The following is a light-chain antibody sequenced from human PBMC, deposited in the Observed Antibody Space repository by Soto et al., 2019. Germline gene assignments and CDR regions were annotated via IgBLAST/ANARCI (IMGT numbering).Light chain of an antibody. J-gene: IGKJ4*01. CDR1: QSISSSY. CDR2: GAS. V-gene: IGKV3-20*01. CDR3: QHYGNSPLLT. Sequence: EIVLTQSPGTLSLSPGERATLSCRASQSISSSYLAWYQQKPGQAPRLLIYGASRRATGIPVRFSGSGSGTDFTLTISRLEPEDFAVYYCQHYGNSPLLTFGGGTKVQIK.